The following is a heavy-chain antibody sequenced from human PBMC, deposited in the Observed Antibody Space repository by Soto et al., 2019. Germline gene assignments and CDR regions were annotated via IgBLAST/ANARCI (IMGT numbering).Heavy chain of an antibody. J-gene: IGHJ6*02. CDR2: FSAYNGNT. CDR1: GYTFTSYG. CDR3: ARDHYHILTGYYDLSYYYYGMDV. D-gene: IGHD3-9*01. V-gene: IGHV1-18*01. Sequence: QVQLVQSGAEVKKPGASVKVSCKASGYTFTSYGISWVRQAPGQGLEWMGWFSAYNGNTNYAQKLQGRVTMTTDTSTSTAYMELRSLRSDDTAVYYCARDHYHILTGYYDLSYYYYGMDVWGQGTTVTVSS.